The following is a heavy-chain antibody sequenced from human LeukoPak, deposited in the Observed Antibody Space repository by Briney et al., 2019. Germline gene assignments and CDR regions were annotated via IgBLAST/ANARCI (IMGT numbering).Heavy chain of an antibody. V-gene: IGHV1-69*04. CDR2: IIPILGIA. CDR1: GGTFSSYA. J-gene: IGHJ4*02. CDR3: AALRGDGEWAASYFDY. D-gene: IGHD3-10*01. Sequence: SVKVSCKASGGTFSSYAISWVRQAPGQGLEWMGRIIPILGIANYAQKFQGRVTITADKSTSTAYMELSSLRSEDTAVYYCAALRGDGEWAASYFDYWGQGTLVTVSS.